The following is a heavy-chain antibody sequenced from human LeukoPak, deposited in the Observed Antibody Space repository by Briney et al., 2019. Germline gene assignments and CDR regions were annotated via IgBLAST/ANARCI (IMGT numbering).Heavy chain of an antibody. Sequence: GGSLRLSCAASGFTFSSYGMHWVRQAPGKGLEWVAVISYDGSNKYYADSVKGRFTISRDNSKNTLYLQMNSLRAEDTAVYYCANRKSFSWRPLDYWGQGTLVTVSS. J-gene: IGHJ4*02. CDR3: ANRKSFSWRPLDY. CDR1: GFTFSSYG. CDR2: ISYDGSNK. D-gene: IGHD3-3*01. V-gene: IGHV3-30*18.